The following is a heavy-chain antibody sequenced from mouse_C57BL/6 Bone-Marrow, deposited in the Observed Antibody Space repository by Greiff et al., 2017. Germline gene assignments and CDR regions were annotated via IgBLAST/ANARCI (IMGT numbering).Heavy chain of an antibody. V-gene: IGHV3-1*01. J-gene: IGHJ1*03. CDR2: ISYSGST. D-gene: IGHD2-5*01. CDR1: GYSITSGYD. Sequence: VQLKQSGPGMVKPSQSLSLTCTVTGYSITSGYDWHWIRHFPGNILECMGYISYSGSTNYNPYLKRRISITHDTSKNHFFLKLNTVTTEDTATYYCARYYSNYGYFDVWGTGTTVTVSS. CDR3: ARYYSNYGYFDV.